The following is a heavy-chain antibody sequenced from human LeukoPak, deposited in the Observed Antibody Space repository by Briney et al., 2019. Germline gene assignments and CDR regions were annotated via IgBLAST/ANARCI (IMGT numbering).Heavy chain of an antibody. J-gene: IGHJ4*02. D-gene: IGHD2-15*01. CDR3: ARDLGWDNVTSFHF. V-gene: IGHV3-53*05. Sequence: PGGSLRLSCEGSGFSTKGNYMSWVRQTPGKGLGWVAVVYSGGSTTHADAVKGRVSVSRDNSKNTLYLQMNNLRPEDTGVYFCARDLGWDNVTSFHFWGLGTQVLVS. CDR2: VYSGGST. CDR1: GFSTKGNY.